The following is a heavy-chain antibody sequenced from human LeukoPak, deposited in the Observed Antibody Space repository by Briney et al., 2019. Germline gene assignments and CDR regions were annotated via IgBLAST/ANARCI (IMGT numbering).Heavy chain of an antibody. V-gene: IGHV1-8*01. D-gene: IGHD3-22*01. Sequence: ASVKVSCKASGCTFTSYDINWVRQATGQGLEWMGWMNPNSGNTGYAQKFQGRVTMTRNTSISTAYMELSSLRSEDTAVYYCARGPSPLYYDPIWGQGTMVTVSS. CDR3: ARGPSPLYYDPI. J-gene: IGHJ3*02. CDR2: MNPNSGNT. CDR1: GCTFTSYD.